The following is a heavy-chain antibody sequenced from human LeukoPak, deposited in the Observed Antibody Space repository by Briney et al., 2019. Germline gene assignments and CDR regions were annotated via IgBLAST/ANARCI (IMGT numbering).Heavy chain of an antibody. Sequence: GASVKVSCKTSGYSFNSHHVHWVRQAPGQGLEWMGINFFHDGTTSNTQKFPGRFTMTRDTSTSTVYMELSSLRSEDTAVYYCARDSGNYHYDMDVWGQGTTVIVSS. J-gene: IGHJ6*02. CDR3: ARDSGNYHYDMDV. CDR1: GYSFNSHH. CDR2: NFFHDGTT. V-gene: IGHV1-46*02. D-gene: IGHD3-10*01.